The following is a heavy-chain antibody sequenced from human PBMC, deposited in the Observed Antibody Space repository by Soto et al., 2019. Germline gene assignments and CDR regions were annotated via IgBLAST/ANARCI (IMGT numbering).Heavy chain of an antibody. CDR1: VGTFSSYA. J-gene: IGHJ3*02. CDR3: ARVGYGDYVGWWAFDI. Sequence: SVKVSYQASVGTFSSYAISWVRQAPGQGLEWMGGIIPIFGTANYAQKFQGRVTITADESTSTAYMELSSLRSEDTAVYYCARVGYGDYVGWWAFDIWGQGTMVTVS. CDR2: IIPIFGTA. D-gene: IGHD4-17*01. V-gene: IGHV1-69*13.